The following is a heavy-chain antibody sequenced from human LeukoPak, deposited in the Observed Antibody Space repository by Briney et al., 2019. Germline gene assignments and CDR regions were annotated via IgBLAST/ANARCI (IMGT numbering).Heavy chain of an antibody. CDR1: GFRFSDYG. CDR2: IRYDGNSR. J-gene: IGHJ4*02. D-gene: IGHD3-16*01. CDR3: ASGAYDWGLDY. Sequence: GGSLRLSCVASGFRFSDYGIYWVRQAPGNVLEWLTFIRYDGNSRLYADSVRDRFTISRDDSRNTVYLQMSSLRPEDTALYYCASGAYDWGLDYWGQGALVTVSS. V-gene: IGHV3-30*02.